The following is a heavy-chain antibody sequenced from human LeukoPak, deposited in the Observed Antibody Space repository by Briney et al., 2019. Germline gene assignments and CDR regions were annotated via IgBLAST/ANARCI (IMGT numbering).Heavy chain of an antibody. CDR1: GFTFSSYG. V-gene: IGHV3-30*02. CDR3: ARAPRPPKDIVVVPAATIDY. Sequence: GGSLRLSCAASGFTFSSYGMHRVRQAPGKGLEWVAFIRYDGSNKYYADSVKGRFTISRDNSKNTLYLQMNSLRSEDTAVYYCARAPRPPKDIVVVPAATIDYWGQGTLVTVSS. D-gene: IGHD2-2*01. CDR2: IRYDGSNK. J-gene: IGHJ4*02.